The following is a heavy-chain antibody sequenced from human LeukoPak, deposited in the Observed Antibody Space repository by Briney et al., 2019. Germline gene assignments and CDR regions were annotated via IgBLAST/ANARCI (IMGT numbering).Heavy chain of an antibody. CDR1: GFTFSSYS. D-gene: IGHD2-2*01. Sequence: GGSLRLSCAASGFTFSSYSMNWVRQAPGKGLEWVSAISGSGGSTYYADSVKGRFTISRDNSKNTLYLQMNSLRAEDTAVYYCAKGVVVVPAAASSHWGQGTLVTVSS. J-gene: IGHJ4*02. V-gene: IGHV3-23*01. CDR3: AKGVVVVPAAASSH. CDR2: ISGSGGST.